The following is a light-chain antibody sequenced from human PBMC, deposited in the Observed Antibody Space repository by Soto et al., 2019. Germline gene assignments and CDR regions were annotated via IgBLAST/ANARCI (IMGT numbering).Light chain of an antibody. V-gene: IGLV2-14*01. CDR1: SSDVGGYDY. CDR3: TSYTSTSTYV. J-gene: IGLJ1*01. Sequence: QSALTQPASVSGSPGQSITISCTGTSSDVGGYDYVSWYQQHPGKAPKFMIYEVTNRPLGISHRFSGSKSGNTASLTISGLQAEDEADYYCTSYTSTSTYVFGTGTKVTVL. CDR2: EVT.